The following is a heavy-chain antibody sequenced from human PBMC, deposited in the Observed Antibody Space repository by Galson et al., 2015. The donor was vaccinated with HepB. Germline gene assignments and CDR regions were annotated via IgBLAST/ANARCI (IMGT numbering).Heavy chain of an antibody. J-gene: IGHJ4*02. V-gene: IGHV4-34*01. Sequence: ETLSLTCAVYGGSFSGYYWSWTRQPPGKGLEWIGEINHSGSTNYNPSLKSRVTISVDTSKNQFSLKLSSVTAADTAVYYCARNGYSSGWYGYWGQGTLVTVSS. CDR1: GGSFSGYY. CDR3: ARNGYSSGWYGY. D-gene: IGHD6-19*01. CDR2: INHSGST.